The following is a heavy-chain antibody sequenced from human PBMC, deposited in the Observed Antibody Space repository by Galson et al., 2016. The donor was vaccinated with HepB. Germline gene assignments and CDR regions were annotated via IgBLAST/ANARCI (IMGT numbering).Heavy chain of an antibody. J-gene: IGHJ2*01. D-gene: IGHD6-19*01. Sequence: SLRLSCAASGFTLSTYWMTWVRQAPGKGLEWVANIKQDGSEKNYVDSVKGRYTISRDNAKNSLYLQMNSLRPEDTALYYCVKGGSGFYGWYLDVWGRGTLVTVSS. CDR3: VKGGSGFYGWYLDV. CDR2: IKQDGSEK. V-gene: IGHV3-7*03. CDR1: GFTLSTYW.